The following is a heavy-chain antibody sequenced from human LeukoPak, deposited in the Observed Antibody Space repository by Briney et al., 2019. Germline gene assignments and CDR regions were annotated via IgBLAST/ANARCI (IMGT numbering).Heavy chain of an antibody. CDR3: AREHGDPTGH. V-gene: IGHV3-66*01. CDR2: IYRGDSG. Sequence: GGSLRLSCAVSGLTVSTNYMSWIRQAPGKGLEWVSVIYRGDSGYYADSVKDRFTISRDNSENTLFLQMNKLRAEDTAVYYCAREHGDPTGHWGHGTLVTVSS. CDR1: GLTVSTNY. D-gene: IGHD4-17*01. J-gene: IGHJ4*01.